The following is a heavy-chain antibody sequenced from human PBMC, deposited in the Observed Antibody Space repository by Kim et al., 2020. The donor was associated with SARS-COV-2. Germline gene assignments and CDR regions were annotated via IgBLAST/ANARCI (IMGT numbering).Heavy chain of an antibody. J-gene: IGHJ2*01. V-gene: IGHV3-30*04. Sequence: GGSLRLSCAASGFTFSSYAMHWVRQAPGKGLEWVAVISYDGSNKYYADSVKGRFTISRDNSKNTLYLQMNSLRAEDTAVYYCARALRGSSSWYDWYFDLWGRGTLVPVPS. D-gene: IGHD6-13*01. CDR3: ARALRGSSSWYDWYFDL. CDR2: ISYDGSNK. CDR1: GFTFSSYA.